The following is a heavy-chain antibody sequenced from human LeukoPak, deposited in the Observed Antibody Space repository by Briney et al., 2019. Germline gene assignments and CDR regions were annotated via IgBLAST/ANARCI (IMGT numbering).Heavy chain of an antibody. CDR1: GFTFSSCA. Sequence: GRSLRLSCAASGFTFSSCAMHWVRQAPGKGLEWVAVISYDGSNKYHADSVKGRFTISRDNSKNTLYLQMNSLRAEDTAVYYCARDYGGYSSGYDYWGQGTLVTVSS. CDR2: ISYDGSNK. V-gene: IGHV3-30-3*01. CDR3: ARDYGGYSSGYDY. D-gene: IGHD6-19*01. J-gene: IGHJ4*02.